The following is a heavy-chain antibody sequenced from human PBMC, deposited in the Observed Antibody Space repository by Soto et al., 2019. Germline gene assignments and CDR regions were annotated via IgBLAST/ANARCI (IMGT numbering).Heavy chain of an antibody. CDR3: TTAPGYSGYEGRFDI. CDR1: GFTFSSYA. Sequence: PGGSLRLSCAASGFTFSSYAMSWVRQAPGKGLEWVGRIKSKTDGGTTDYAAPVKGRFTISRGDSKNTLYLQMNSLKTEDTAVYYCTTAPGYSGYEGRFDIWGQGTMVTVSS. D-gene: IGHD5-12*01. J-gene: IGHJ3*02. CDR2: IKSKTDGGTT. V-gene: IGHV3-15*01.